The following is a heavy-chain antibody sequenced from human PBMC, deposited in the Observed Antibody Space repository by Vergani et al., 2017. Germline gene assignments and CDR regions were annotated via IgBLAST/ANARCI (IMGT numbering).Heavy chain of an antibody. CDR3: ARHSTVEWLVKLGWIDP. D-gene: IGHD6-19*01. J-gene: IGHJ5*02. Sequence: QLQLHESGPGLVTPSATLSLTCSVSGASIRSSNYYLGWIRQPPGKGLEWIASIYYSGSTYYNPSLKSRVTISVDTSKNQFSLKLSSVTAADTAVYFCARHSTVEWLVKLGWIDPWGQGILVTVSS. V-gene: IGHV4-39*01. CDR1: GASIRSSNYY. CDR2: IYYSGST.